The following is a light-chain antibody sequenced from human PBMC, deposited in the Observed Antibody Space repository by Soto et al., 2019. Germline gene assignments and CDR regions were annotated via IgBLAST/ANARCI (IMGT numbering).Light chain of an antibody. CDR2: IDG. J-gene: IGLJ2*01. CDR1: NSNIGVNT. CDR3: TTWDDSLNCPV. V-gene: IGLV1-44*01. Sequence: QSVLTQPPSVSGTPGQAVSISCSGANSNIGVNTVDWYQQLPGAAPKLLVYIDGQQPSGVPERFSASKSGTSASLAISDLQTEDEAIYHCTTWDDSLNCPVFGGGTKLTVL.